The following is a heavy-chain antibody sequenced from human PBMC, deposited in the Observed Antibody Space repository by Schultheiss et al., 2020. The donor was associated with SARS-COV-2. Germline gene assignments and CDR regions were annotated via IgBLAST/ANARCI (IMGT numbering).Heavy chain of an antibody. CDR1: GYTFTGYY. V-gene: IGHV1-46*01. Sequence: ASVKVSCKASGYTFTGYYMHWVRQAPGEGLEWMGIINPSGGSTSYLKKFQGRVTMTRDTSTSTVYMELRSLRSDDTAVYYCARGRKKLVGYYYYGMDVWGQGTTVTVSS. CDR3: ARGRKKLVGYYYYGMDV. J-gene: IGHJ6*02. D-gene: IGHD6-13*01. CDR2: INPSGGST.